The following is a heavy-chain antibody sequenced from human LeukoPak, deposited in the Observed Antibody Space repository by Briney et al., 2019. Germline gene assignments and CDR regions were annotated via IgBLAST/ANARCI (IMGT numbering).Heavy chain of an antibody. CDR1: GFTISGYA. V-gene: IGHV3-30-3*01. Sequence: GGSLRLSCAASGFTISGYAMHWVRQAPGKGLEWVAVISYDGSNKSYADSVKGRFTISRDNSKNTLYLQMNSLRAEDTAVYYCARVGSGNFLGAFDIWGQGTMVTVSS. CDR2: ISYDGSNK. D-gene: IGHD1-26*01. J-gene: IGHJ3*02. CDR3: ARVGSGNFLGAFDI.